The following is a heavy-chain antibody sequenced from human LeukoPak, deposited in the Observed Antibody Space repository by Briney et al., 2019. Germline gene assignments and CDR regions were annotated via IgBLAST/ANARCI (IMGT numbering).Heavy chain of an antibody. J-gene: IGHJ3*02. V-gene: IGHV4-59*01. CDR2: IYYSGST. D-gene: IGHD3-10*01. Sequence: SETLSLTCTVSGGSISSYYWSWIRQPPGEGLEWIGYIYYSGSTNYNPSLKSRVTISVDTSKNQFSLKLSSVTAADTAVYYCARHSPLGSSDAFDIWGQGTMVTVSS. CDR1: GGSISSYY. CDR3: ARHSPLGSSDAFDI.